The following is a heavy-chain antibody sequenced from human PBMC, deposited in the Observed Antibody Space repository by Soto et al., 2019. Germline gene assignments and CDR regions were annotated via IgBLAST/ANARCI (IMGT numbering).Heavy chain of an antibody. V-gene: IGHV3-30*18. CDR3: AKGLIPMVRGVIEPPGN. J-gene: IGHJ4*02. Sequence: QVQLVESGGGVVQPGRSLRLSCAASGFTFSSYGMVWVRQAPGKGLEWVAVISYDGSDRGYAASVKGRFTISRDNSKNTLFLQMNSLRAEDTAVYYCAKGLIPMVRGVIEPPGNWGQGTLVTVSS. CDR2: ISYDGSDR. D-gene: IGHD3-10*01. CDR1: GFTFSSYG.